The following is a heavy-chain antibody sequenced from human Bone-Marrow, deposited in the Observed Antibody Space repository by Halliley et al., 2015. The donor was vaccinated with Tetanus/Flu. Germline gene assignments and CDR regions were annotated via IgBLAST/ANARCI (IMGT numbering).Heavy chain of an antibody. Sequence: QLVQSGGGLVKPGGSLRLSCAASGFPFSRYSMAWVRQAPGKGLEWVSSISTNSDTIYYADSVRGRFTISRDDAKNSLNLQMNSLRADDLAVYYCVRDFYCANGECFDYWGQGTLVTVSS. CDR1: GFPFSRYS. V-gene: IGHV3-21*01. D-gene: IGHD2-8*01. J-gene: IGHJ4*02. CDR3: VRDFYCANGECFDY. CDR2: ISTNSDTI.